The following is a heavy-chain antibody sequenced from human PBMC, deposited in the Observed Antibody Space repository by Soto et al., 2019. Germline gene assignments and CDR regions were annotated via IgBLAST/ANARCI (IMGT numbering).Heavy chain of an antibody. CDR2: ISGIGVST. D-gene: IGHD2-2*01. CDR3: AKGMLGYCSSTSCSYYFDY. V-gene: IGHV3-23*01. J-gene: IGHJ4*02. Sequence: GGSLRLSCAASRFTFSSYAMSWVRQAEGKGLEWVSAISGIGVSTYYADSVKGRFTISRDNSKNTLYLQMNSLRAEDTAVYYCAKGMLGYCSSTSCSYYFDYWGQGTLVTVSS. CDR1: RFTFSSYA.